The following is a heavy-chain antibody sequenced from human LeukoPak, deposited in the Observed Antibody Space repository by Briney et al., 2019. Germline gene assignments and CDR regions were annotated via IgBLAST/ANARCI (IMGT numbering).Heavy chain of an antibody. D-gene: IGHD5-12*01. J-gene: IGHJ4*01. Sequence: ASVKVSCKASGYTFTSYGISWVRQAPGQGLEWMGWISAYNGNTNYAQKLQGRVTMTTDTSTSTAYMELRSLRSDDTAVYYCARDRVDIVATTQRGDYWGQGTMVTVSS. V-gene: IGHV1-18*01. CDR1: GYTFTSYG. CDR2: ISAYNGNT. CDR3: ARDRVDIVATTQRGDY.